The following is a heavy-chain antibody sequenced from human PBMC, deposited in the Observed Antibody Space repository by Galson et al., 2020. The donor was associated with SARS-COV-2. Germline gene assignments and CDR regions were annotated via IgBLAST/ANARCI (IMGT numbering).Heavy chain of an antibody. D-gene: IGHD3-9*01. CDR3: AREYYDILTGYLYGMDV. J-gene: IGHJ6*02. V-gene: IGHV2-70*11. Sequence: ESGPTLVKPTQTLTLNCTFSGFSLSTSGMCVSWIRQPPGKALEWLARIDWDDDKYYSTSLKTRLTISKDTSKNQVVLTMTNMDPVDTATYYCAREYYDILTGYLYGMDVWGQGTTVTVSS. CDR1: GFSLSTSGMC. CDR2: IDWDDDK.